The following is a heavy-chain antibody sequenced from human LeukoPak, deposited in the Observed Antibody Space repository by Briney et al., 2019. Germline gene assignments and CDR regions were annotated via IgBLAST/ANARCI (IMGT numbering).Heavy chain of an antibody. D-gene: IGHD1-14*01. V-gene: IGHV3-23*01. CDR3: VKERGNNDPFRYFEY. CDR1: GLTFRTYA. J-gene: IGHJ4*02. Sequence: GGSLRLSCAASGLTFRTYAMPWVRQAPGKGLEWVSTITGSGDATFFADSVKGRFTISRDNGTNTVVLQMNNLRGEDTAVYYCVKERGNNDPFRYFEYGGQGTRIT. CDR2: ITGSGDAT.